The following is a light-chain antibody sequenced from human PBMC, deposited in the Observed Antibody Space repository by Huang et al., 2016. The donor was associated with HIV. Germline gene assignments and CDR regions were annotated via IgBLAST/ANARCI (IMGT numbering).Light chain of an antibody. CDR1: QTVDMY. J-gene: IGKJ2*01. CDR3: QQTYNVPRT. V-gene: IGKV1-39*01. CDR2: AAS. Sequence: DIQMTQSPSSLSASIGDRVTMSCRASQTVDMYLNWYQQTPGRAPKLLIYAASNLQSDVPSRFSGTGSGTNFTLTISSLQHEDFVIYFCQQTYNVPRTFGQGTALEIK.